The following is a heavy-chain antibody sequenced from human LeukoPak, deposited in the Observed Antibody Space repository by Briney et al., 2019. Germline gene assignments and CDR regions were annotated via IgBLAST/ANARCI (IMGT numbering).Heavy chain of an antibody. CDR1: GGSFSGYY. CDR2: IYTSGST. J-gene: IGHJ6*03. D-gene: IGHD5-24*01. CDR3: ARDRNGSVSWYYYYYMDV. V-gene: IGHV4-4*08. Sequence: SETLSLTCAVYGGSFSGYYWSWIRQPPGKGLEWIGRIYTSGSTNYNPSLKSRVTISVDTSKNQFSLKLSSVTAADTAVYYCARDRNGSVSWYYYYYMDVWGKGTTVTVSS.